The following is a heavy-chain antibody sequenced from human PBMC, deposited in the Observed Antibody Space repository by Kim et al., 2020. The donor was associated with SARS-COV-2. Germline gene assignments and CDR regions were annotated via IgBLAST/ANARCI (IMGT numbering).Heavy chain of an antibody. CDR3: ARDWGYCSSTSCYALFDY. V-gene: IGHV1-3*01. J-gene: IGHJ4*02. D-gene: IGHD2-2*01. CDR1: GYTFTSYA. CDR2: INAGNGNT. Sequence: ASVKVSCKASGYTFTSYAMHWVRQAPGQRLEWMGWINAGNGNTKYSQKFQGRVTITRDTSASTAYMELSSLRSEDTAVYYCARDWGYCSSTSCYALFDYWGQGTLVTVSS.